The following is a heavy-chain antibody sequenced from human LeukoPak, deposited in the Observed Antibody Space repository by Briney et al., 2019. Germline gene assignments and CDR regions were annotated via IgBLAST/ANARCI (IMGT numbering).Heavy chain of an antibody. CDR1: GFTFSSYG. CDR2: ISYDGSNK. D-gene: IGHD3-10*01. Sequence: GRSLRLSCAASGFTFSSYGMHWVRQAPGKGLEWVAVISYDGSNKYYADSVKGRFTISRDNSKNTLYLQMNSLKTEDTAVYYCTRQDYYGSGSPAYWGQGTLVTVSS. CDR3: TRQDYYGSGSPAY. J-gene: IGHJ4*02. V-gene: IGHV3-30*03.